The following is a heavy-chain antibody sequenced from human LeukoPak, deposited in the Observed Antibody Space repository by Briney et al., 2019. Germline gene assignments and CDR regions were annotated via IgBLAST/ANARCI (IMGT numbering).Heavy chain of an antibody. CDR2: ISYDGVNT. CDR3: AKRDDSSGYYLRYFDY. Sequence: GGSLRLSCAASGFTFNTFAMHWVRQAPGKGLEWLALISYDGVNTFYADSVKGRFTISRDNSKNTLYLQMNSLRAEDTAVYYCAKRDDSSGYYLRYFDYWGQGTLVTVSS. V-gene: IGHV3-30-3*02. D-gene: IGHD3-22*01. J-gene: IGHJ4*02. CDR1: GFTFNTFA.